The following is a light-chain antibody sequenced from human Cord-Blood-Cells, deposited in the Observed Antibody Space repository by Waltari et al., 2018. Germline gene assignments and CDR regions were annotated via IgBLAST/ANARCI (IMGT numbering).Light chain of an antibody. CDR2: GKN. CDR3: NSRDSSGNHQDV. J-gene: IGLJ1*01. V-gene: IGLV3-19*01. CDR1: SLRSYH. Sequence: SSELSQDPAVSVALGQTVRITCQGDSLRSYHARWCQQKPGQAPVLVIYGKNNRPSEIPDRFSGSSSGNTASLTITGAQAEDEADYYCNSRDSSGNHQDVFGTGTKVTVL.